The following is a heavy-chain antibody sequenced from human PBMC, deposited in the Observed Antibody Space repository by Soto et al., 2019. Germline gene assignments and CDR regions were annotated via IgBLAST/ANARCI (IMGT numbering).Heavy chain of an antibody. D-gene: IGHD3-3*01. CDR1: GYTLTELS. V-gene: IGHV1-24*01. Sequence: ASVKVSCKVSGYTLTELSMHWVRQAPGKGLEWMGGFDPEDGETIYAQKFQGRVTMTEDTSTDTAYTELSSLRSEDTAVYYCATLGTDFWSGPEPYYYYYMDVRGKGTTVTVSS. CDR2: FDPEDGET. J-gene: IGHJ6*03. CDR3: ATLGTDFWSGPEPYYYYYMDV.